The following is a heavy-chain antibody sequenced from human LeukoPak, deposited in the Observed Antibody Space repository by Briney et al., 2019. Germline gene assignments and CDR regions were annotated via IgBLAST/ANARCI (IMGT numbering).Heavy chain of an antibody. CDR3: ARDKRSSGWSAGY. V-gene: IGHV3-7*03. D-gene: IGHD6-19*01. J-gene: IGHJ4*02. CDR1: GFTFNYYW. CDR2: IQQDGSEK. Sequence: GGSLRLSCAASGFTFNYYWLTWVRQAPGKGLEWVANIQQDGSEKYYVDSVKGRFIISRDNAKNSLYLQMNSLRAEDTAVYYCARDKRSSGWSAGYWGQGTLVTVSS.